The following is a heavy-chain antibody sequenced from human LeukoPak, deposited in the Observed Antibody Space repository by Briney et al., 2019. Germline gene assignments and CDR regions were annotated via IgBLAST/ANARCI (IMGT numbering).Heavy chain of an antibody. CDR2: ISSSGGTI. CDR1: GFSFSDFY. V-gene: IGHV3-11*04. D-gene: IGHD3-16*01. CDR3: ATRRGGYFYYIDV. J-gene: IGHJ6*03. Sequence: GGSPRLSCAASGFSFSDFYMTWIRQAPGKGLEWAAYISSSGGTIHYADSVKGRFTISRDDAKKSVYLQLNSLRIEDTGVYYCATRRGGYFYYIDVWGNGTTVTVSS.